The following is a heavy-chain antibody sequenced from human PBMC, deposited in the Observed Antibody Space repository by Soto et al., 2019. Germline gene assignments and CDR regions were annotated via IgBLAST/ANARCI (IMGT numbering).Heavy chain of an antibody. CDR1: GFTFSSYA. V-gene: IGHV3-30-3*01. CDR3: ARGPRSLTRFAD. D-gene: IGHD3-10*01. CDR2: ISYDGSNK. Sequence: PGGSLRLSCAASGFTFSSYAMHWVRQAPGKGLEWVAVISYDGSNKYYADSVKGRFTISRDNSKNTLYLQMNSLRADDTAVYYGARGPRSLTRFADWCQATRVTGTS. J-gene: IGHJ4*02.